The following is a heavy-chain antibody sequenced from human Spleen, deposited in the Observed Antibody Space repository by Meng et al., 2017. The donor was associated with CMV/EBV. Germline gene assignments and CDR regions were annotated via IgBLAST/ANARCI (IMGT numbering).Heavy chain of an antibody. V-gene: IGHV3-66*02. CDR2: IYSGGST. J-gene: IGHJ4*02. D-gene: IGHD3-22*01. CDR1: GFTVSSNY. Sequence: GGSLRLSCAASGFTVSSNYMSWVRQAPGKGLEWVSVIYSGGSTYYADSVKGRFTISRDNSKNTLYLQMNSLRAEDTAVYYCAKVGLSRYYYDSSGGFDYWGQGTLVTVSS. CDR3: AKVGLSRYYYDSSGGFDY.